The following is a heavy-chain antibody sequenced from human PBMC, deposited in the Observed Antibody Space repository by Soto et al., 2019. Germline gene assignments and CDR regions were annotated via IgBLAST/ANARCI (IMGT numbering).Heavy chain of an antibody. V-gene: IGHV3-23*01. CDR3: AKDLYSYGFEVYGVTLTDY. CDR2: LSGSGGST. J-gene: IGHJ4*02. D-gene: IGHD5-18*01. CDR1: RFTHSSYA. Sequence: GGSLSHSCASSRFTHSSYAMSSVPQAPGKGLECVLALSGSGGSTYYADSVKGRFTISRDNPKNTLYLQMNSLRAEDTAVYYCAKDLYSYGFEVYGVTLTDYWGQGTLVTDSS.